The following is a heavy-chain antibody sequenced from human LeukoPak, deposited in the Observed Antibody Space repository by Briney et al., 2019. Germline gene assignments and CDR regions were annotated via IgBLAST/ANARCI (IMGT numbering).Heavy chain of an antibody. J-gene: IGHJ4*02. Sequence: SGGSLRLSCAASGFTFSSYAMHWVRQAPGKGLEWVAVISYDGSNKYYADSVKGRFTISRDNSKNTLYLQMNSLRAEDTAVYYCAREDSSGWYSMDYWGQGTLVTVSS. V-gene: IGHV3-30*04. CDR2: ISYDGSNK. D-gene: IGHD6-19*01. CDR3: AREDSSGWYSMDY. CDR1: GFTFSSYA.